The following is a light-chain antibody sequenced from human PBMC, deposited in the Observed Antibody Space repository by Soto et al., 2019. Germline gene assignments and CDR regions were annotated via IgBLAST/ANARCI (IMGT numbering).Light chain of an antibody. CDR3: CSYAGSSTDAV. J-gene: IGLJ2*01. CDR1: SSDVGSYNL. V-gene: IGLV2-23*01. Sequence: QSALTQPASVSGSPGQSITISCTGTSSDVGSYNLVSWYQQHPGKAPKLMIYEGSKRPSGVSNRFSGSKSGNTAALTISGLQAEDEADYYCCSYAGSSTDAVFGGGTKLTVL. CDR2: EGS.